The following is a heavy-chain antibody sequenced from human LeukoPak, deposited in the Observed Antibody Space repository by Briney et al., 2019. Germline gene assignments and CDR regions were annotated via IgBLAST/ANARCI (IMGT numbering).Heavy chain of an antibody. CDR1: GFSFSSYR. CDR2: ISSSSSTI. J-gene: IGHJ3*02. Sequence: GGSLRLSCAASGFSFSSYRVNWVRQAPGKGLEWVSYISSSSSTIYYADSVKGRFTISRDNAKNSLYLQMNSLRAEDTAVYYCARGGYDFWSGYPFDIWGQGTMVTVSS. D-gene: IGHD3-3*01. V-gene: IGHV3-48*01. CDR3: ARGGYDFWSGYPFDI.